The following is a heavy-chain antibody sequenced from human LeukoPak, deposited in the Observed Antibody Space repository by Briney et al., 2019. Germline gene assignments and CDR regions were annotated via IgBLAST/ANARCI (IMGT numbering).Heavy chain of an antibody. V-gene: IGHV4-4*07. Sequence: PSETLSLTCSVSDDSITIYYWTWIRQPPGKGLEWIGRIYTSGSTNYNPSLKSRVTMSVDTSKNQFSLKLSSVTAADTAVYYCARGRVSSSTWYSTYYYYFYMDVWGKGTTVTVSS. CDR2: IYTSGST. D-gene: IGHD4-11*01. J-gene: IGHJ6*03. CDR3: ARGRVSSSTWYSTYYYYFYMDV. CDR1: DDSITIYY.